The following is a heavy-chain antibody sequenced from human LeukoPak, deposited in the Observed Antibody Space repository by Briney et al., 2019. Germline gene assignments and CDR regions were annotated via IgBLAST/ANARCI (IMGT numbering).Heavy chain of an antibody. D-gene: IGHD6-19*01. J-gene: IGHJ5*02. CDR3: AREAGAPNWFDP. V-gene: IGHV3-33*08. CDR1: GFTFSSYA. CDR2: IWDDGSNK. Sequence: TGGSLRLSCAASGFTFSSYAMSWVRQAPGKGLEWVAVIWDDGSNKDYADSVKGRFTISRDNSKNTLYLQMNSLRAEDTAVYYCAREAGAPNWFDPWGQGTLVTVSS.